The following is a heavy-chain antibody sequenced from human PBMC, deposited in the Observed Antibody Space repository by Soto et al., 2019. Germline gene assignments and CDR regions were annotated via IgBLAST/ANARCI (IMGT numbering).Heavy chain of an antibody. CDR2: IDKVGTDS. D-gene: IGHD3-10*01. J-gene: IGHJ6*03. Sequence: EVQLVESGGGLVQPGGYLRLSCAASEFTFSGRSVHWVRHAPGKGLVWVSGIDKVGTDSTYADSVKGRFTSSRDNAKNTVYLQMSSRRVEDTAVYYCARGWFGPDVWGKGTTVTVSS. CDR3: ARGWFGPDV. V-gene: IGHV3-74*01. CDR1: EFTFSGRS.